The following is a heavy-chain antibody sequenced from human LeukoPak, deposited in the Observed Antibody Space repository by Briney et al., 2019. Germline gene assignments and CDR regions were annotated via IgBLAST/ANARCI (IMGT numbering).Heavy chain of an antibody. CDR1: GFTFSHLW. Sequence: PGGSLSLSCAASGFTFSHLWMSWVRQAPGKGLEWVAYIKKTGSETYYVDSVKGRFTITRDNTRNSLFLQMYSLRAEDTAVYFCAREDGYCSGGNCYSYFDSWGQGTLVTVSS. J-gene: IGHJ4*02. D-gene: IGHD2-15*01. V-gene: IGHV3-7*01. CDR3: AREDGYCSGGNCYSYFDS. CDR2: IKKTGSET.